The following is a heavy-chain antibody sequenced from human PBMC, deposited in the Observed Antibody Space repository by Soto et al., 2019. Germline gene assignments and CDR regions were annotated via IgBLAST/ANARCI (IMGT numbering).Heavy chain of an antibody. CDR1: GGTFSSYA. CDR3: VKDYSSYFDHGYSWFDP. Sequence: QVQLVQSGAEVKKPGSSVKVSCKASGGTFSSYAISWVRQAPGQGLEWMGGIIPIFGTANYAQKFQGRVTITADEFPSRAYRDVSRRRSADTAVYYCVKDYSSYFDHGYSWFDPWGQGTLVTVSS. V-gene: IGHV1-69*01. CDR2: IIPIFGTA. D-gene: IGHD6-6*01. J-gene: IGHJ5*02.